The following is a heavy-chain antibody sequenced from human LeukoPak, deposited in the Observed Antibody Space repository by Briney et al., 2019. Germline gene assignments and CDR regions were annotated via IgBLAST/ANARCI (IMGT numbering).Heavy chain of an antibody. CDR3: ARETTTLDY. J-gene: IGHJ4*02. Sequence: GGSLRLSCAASGFTVSSNYISWVRQAPGKGLEWVSVISGDGSTYYYTDSVKGRFTISRDNSKNTLYLQMNSLRAEDTAVYYCARETTTLDYWGQGTLVTVSS. D-gene: IGHD1-26*01. V-gene: IGHV3-53*01. CDR2: ISGDGST. CDR1: GFTVSSNY.